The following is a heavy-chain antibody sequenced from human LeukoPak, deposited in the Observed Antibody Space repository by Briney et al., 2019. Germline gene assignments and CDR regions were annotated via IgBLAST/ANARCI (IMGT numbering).Heavy chain of an antibody. D-gene: IGHD6-19*01. CDR2: IYYSGST. Sequence: SETLSLTCTVSGGSISSYYWNWIRQPPGKGLEWIGYIYYSGSTNYNPSLKSRVTISVDTSKNQFSLKLSSVTAADTAVYYCARGNSIAVAGNYWGQGTLVTVSS. CDR1: GGSISSYY. CDR3: ARGNSIAVAGNY. J-gene: IGHJ4*02. V-gene: IGHV4-59*01.